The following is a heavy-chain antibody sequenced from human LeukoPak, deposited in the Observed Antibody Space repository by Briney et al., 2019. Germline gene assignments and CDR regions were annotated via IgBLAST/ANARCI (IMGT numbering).Heavy chain of an antibody. CDR2: IIPIFGTA. CDR3: AREPGKAGVRGYFDY. CDR1: GGTFSSYA. D-gene: IGHD1-26*01. Sequence: ASVKVSCKASGGTFSSYAISWVRQAPGQGLEWMGGIIPIFGTANYAQKFQGRVTITTDESTSTAYMELSSLRSEDTAVYYCAREPGKAGVRGYFDYWGQGTLVTVSS. V-gene: IGHV1-69*05. J-gene: IGHJ4*02.